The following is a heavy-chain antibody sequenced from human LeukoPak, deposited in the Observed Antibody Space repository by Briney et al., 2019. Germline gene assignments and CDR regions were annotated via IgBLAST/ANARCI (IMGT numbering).Heavy chain of an antibody. CDR2: ISGSGGST. D-gene: IGHD6-13*01. CDR3: AKGGSSWSEIDY. V-gene: IGHV3-23*01. Sequence: GGSLRLSCAVSGFTFSSYGMSWVRQAPGKGLEWVSAISGSGGSTYYADSVKGRFTISRDNSKNTLYLQMNSLRADDTAVYYCAKGGSSWSEIDYWGQGTLVTVSS. J-gene: IGHJ4*02. CDR1: GFTFSSYG.